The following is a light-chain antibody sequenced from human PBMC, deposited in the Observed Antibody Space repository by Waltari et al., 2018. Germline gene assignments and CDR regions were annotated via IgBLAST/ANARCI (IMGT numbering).Light chain of an antibody. Sequence: QFALTQPASVSGSPGQSTALSCTGTRSVVGNYNVISWYQQHPGKAPKFLIYEATKRPSGVSDRFSGSKSGNTATLTISGLQAEDEADYYCCSYAGSDTVAFGGGTKVTVL. J-gene: IGLJ2*01. V-gene: IGLV2-23*01. CDR2: EAT. CDR1: RSVVGNYNV. CDR3: CSYAGSDTVA.